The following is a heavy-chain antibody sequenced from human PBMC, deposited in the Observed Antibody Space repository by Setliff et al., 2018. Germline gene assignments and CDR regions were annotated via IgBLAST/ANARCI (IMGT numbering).Heavy chain of an antibody. CDR1: GFTLNSYL. Sequence: GGSLRLSCAASGFTLNSYLMHWVRQAPGEGLVWVAYISISGDIVYYAGPVKGRFTISRDSAKSSVYLQMNSLRVEDTAVYYCARDRDDGSSFAEYFQHWGQGTLVTVSS. CDR3: ARDRDDGSSFAEYFQH. CDR2: ISISGDIV. V-gene: IGHV3-48*01. D-gene: IGHD6-6*01. J-gene: IGHJ1*01.